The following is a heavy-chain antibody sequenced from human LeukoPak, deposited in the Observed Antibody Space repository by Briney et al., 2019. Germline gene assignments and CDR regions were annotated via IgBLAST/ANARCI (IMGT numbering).Heavy chain of an antibody. D-gene: IGHD3-22*01. CDR1: WFTFSDYY. CDR3: ARDLYYYDSSGLYPPGY. Sequence: GGSLRLSCAPSWFTFSDYYMSWIRQAPGKGLEWVSYISSSGSTIYYADSVKGRFTISRDNAKNSLYLQMNSLRAEDTAVYYCARDLYYYDSSGLYPPGYWGQGTLATVSS. J-gene: IGHJ4*02. V-gene: IGHV3-11*04. CDR2: ISSSGSTI.